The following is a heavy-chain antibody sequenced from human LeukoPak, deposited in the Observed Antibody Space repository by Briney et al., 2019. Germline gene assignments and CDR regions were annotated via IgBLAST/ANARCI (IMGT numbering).Heavy chain of an antibody. D-gene: IGHD6-13*01. J-gene: IGHJ6*02. CDR1: GFSFNTFA. CDR2: ISDYP. CDR3: TKDSQGPYHGFWYGTYGMDV. Sequence: GGSLRLSCVASGFSFNTFALTWVRQAPGKGLEWVSTISDYPHYADSVRGRFTISRDNSRKTVFLQMNSLTPEDAATYYCTKDSQGPYHGFWYGTYGMDVWGQGTTVTVSS. V-gene: IGHV3-23*05.